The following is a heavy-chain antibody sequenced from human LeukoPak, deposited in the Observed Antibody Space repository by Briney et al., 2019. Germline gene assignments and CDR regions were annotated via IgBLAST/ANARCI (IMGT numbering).Heavy chain of an antibody. CDR3: ARMLFNTWNRMRPFDY. CDR1: GGSFSGYY. V-gene: IGHV4-34*01. J-gene: IGHJ4*02. CDR2: INHSGST. D-gene: IGHD1-1*01. Sequence: SETLSLTCAVYGGSFSGYYWSWIRQPPGKGLEWIGEINHSGSTNYNPSLKSRVTISVDTSKNQFSLKLSSVTAADTAVYYCARMLFNTWNRMRPFDYWGQGTLVTVSS.